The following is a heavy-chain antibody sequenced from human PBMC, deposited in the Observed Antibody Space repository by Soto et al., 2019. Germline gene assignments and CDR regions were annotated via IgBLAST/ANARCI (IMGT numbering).Heavy chain of an antibody. D-gene: IGHD6-19*01. V-gene: IGHV1-3*01. CDR3: ARGNSGAFDI. J-gene: IGHJ3*02. Sequence: QVQLVQSGAEVKKPGASVKVSCKASGYTLTTYSMHWVRQAPGQRLEWMGWMNPLNGDTKYSQRFQGRFTIIRDTSASTAYMELSSLRSEDTAIYYCARGNSGAFDIWGQGTMVTVSS. CDR2: MNPLNGDT. CDR1: GYTLTTYS.